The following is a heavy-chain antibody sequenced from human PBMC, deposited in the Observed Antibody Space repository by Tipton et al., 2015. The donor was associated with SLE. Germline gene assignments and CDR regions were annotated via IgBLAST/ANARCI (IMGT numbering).Heavy chain of an antibody. CDR3: ARNYYGSGSHFDL. CDR2: INHSGST. CDR1: GGSISSYY. D-gene: IGHD3-10*01. V-gene: IGHV4-34*01. J-gene: IGHJ2*01. Sequence: TLSLTCTVSGGSISSYYWSWIRQPPGKGLEWIGEINHSGSTNYNPSLKSRVTISVDTSKNQFSLKLSSVTAADTAVYYCARNYYGSGSHFDLWGRGTLVTVSS.